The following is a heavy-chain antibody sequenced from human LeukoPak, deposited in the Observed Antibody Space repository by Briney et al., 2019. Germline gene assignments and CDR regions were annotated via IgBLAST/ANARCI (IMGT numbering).Heavy chain of an antibody. CDR2: ISWNSGSI. J-gene: IGHJ4*02. V-gene: IGHV3-9*01. D-gene: IGHD3-10*01. Sequence: GGSLRLSCAASGFTFDDYAMHWVRQAPGKDLEWVSGISWNSGSIGYADSVKGRFTISRDNAKNSLYLQMNSLRAVDTALYYCAKAYGSGSYYYFDYWGQGTLVTVSS. CDR3: AKAYGSGSYYYFDY. CDR1: GFTFDDYA.